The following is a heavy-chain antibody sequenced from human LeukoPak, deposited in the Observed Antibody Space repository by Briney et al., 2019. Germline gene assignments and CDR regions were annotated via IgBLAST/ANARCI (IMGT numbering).Heavy chain of an antibody. V-gene: IGHV4-4*07. CDR1: GGSISSYY. CDR3: ARDTRGYCSSASCYSEGYFHYYMDV. D-gene: IGHD2-2*01. Sequence: SETLSLTYAVSGGSISSYYWSWIRQPAGKGLEWIGRIYTSGSTNYNPSLKSRLSMSVDTSKNEFSLKLSSVTAADTAVYYCARDTRGYCSSASCYSEGYFHYYMDVWGKGTTVTVSS. CDR2: IYTSGST. J-gene: IGHJ6*03.